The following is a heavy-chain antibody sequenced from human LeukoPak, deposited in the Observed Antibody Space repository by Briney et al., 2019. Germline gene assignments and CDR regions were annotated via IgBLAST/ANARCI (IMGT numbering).Heavy chain of an antibody. D-gene: IGHD3-10*01. J-gene: IGHJ6*02. V-gene: IGHV4-59*01. CDR2: IYYSGST. CDR1: GGSISSYY. Sequence: QPSETLSLTCTVSGGSISSYYWSWIRQPPGKGLEWIGYIYYSGSTNYNPSLKSRVTISGDTSRNQFSLKLSSATAADTAVYYCARHGSRGVYYGMDVWGQGTTVTVSS. CDR3: ARHGSRGVYYGMDV.